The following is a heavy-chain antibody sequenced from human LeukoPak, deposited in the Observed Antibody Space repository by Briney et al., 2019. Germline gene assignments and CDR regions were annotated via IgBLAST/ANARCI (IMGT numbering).Heavy chain of an antibody. V-gene: IGHV3-9*01. CDR1: GLTFDDYA. D-gene: IGHD6-19*01. CDR3: AKDEGYSSGWDLLVAFDI. J-gene: IGHJ3*02. Sequence: GGSPRLSCAASGLTFDDYAMHWVRQAPGKGLEGVSGISWNSGSIGYADSVKGRFTISRDNAKNSLYLQMNSLRAEDTALYYCAKDEGYSSGWDLLVAFDIWGQGTMVTVSS. CDR2: ISWNSGSI.